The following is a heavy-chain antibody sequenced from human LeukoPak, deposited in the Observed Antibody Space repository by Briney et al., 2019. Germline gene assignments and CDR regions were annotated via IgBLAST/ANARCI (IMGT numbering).Heavy chain of an antibody. D-gene: IGHD3-3*01. V-gene: IGHV4-38-2*02. J-gene: IGHJ6*03. CDR2: IYHSGST. Sequence: SETLSLTCSVSGYSISSSYYWGWIRQPPGKGLEWIGSIYHSGSTYYKPSLKSRVTISLDTSKNQFSLKLSSVTAADTAVYFCARAHLRRFLEWSHMDVWGRGTTVTVSS. CDR3: ARAHLRRFLEWSHMDV. CDR1: GYSISSSYY.